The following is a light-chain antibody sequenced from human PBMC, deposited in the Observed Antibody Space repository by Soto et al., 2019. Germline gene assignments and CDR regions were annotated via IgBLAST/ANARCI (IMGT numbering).Light chain of an antibody. J-gene: IGKJ5*01. V-gene: IGKV3-11*01. CDR3: QQRRNWSIT. CDR2: DAS. Sequence: EIVLTQSPATLSLSPGERATLSCRASQSVSSYLAWYQQKPGQAPRLLIYDASNRATGIPARFSGSGSGTDFPLPISILEPEDFAVYYCQQRRNWSITFGQGTRLEIK. CDR1: QSVSSY.